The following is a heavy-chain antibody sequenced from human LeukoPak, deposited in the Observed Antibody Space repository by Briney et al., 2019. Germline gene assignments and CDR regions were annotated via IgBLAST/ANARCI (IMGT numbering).Heavy chain of an antibody. J-gene: IGHJ3*02. CDR3: AKDMVRRQWLETHGAFDI. CDR1: GFTFSSYG. D-gene: IGHD6-19*01. V-gene: IGHV3-30*18. CDR2: ISYDGSNK. Sequence: GGSLRLSCAASGFTFSSYGMHWVRQAPGKGLEWVAVISYDGSNKYYADSVKGRFTISRDNSKNTLYLQMNSLRAEDTAVYYCAKDMVRRQWLETHGAFDIWGQGTMVTVSS.